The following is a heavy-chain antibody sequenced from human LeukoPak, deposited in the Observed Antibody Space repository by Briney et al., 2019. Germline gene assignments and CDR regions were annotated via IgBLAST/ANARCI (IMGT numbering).Heavy chain of an antibody. J-gene: IGHJ4*02. D-gene: IGHD6-19*01. CDR3: ARDPFYRRSGWYGGYFDY. CDR1: GFTLSSYA. V-gene: IGHV3-30*04. Sequence: GGSLRLSCAASGFTLSSYAMHWVRQAPGKGLEWVAVISYDGSNKYYADSVKGRFTISRDNSKTTLYLQMNSLRAEDTAVYYCARDPFYRRSGWYGGYFDYWGQGTLVTVSS. CDR2: ISYDGSNK.